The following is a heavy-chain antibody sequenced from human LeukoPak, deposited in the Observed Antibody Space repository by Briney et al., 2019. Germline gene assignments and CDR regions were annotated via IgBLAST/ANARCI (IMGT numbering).Heavy chain of an antibody. J-gene: IGHJ4*02. CDR2: ISNDGSNK. V-gene: IGHV3-30*03. CDR1: GFTFSSYG. D-gene: IGHD6-13*01. CDR3: ARGDIAAAGPFGFDY. Sequence: GGSLRLSCVASGFTFSSYGMHWVRQAPGKGLEWVAVISNDGSNKYYADSVKGRFTISRDNSKNTLYLQMNSLRAEDTAVYYCARGDIAAAGPFGFDYWGQGTLVTVSS.